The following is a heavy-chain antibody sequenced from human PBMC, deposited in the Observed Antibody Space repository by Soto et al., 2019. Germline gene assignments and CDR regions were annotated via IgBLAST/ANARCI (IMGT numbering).Heavy chain of an antibody. Sequence: QVQLVQSGAEVKKPGASVKVSCKPSGYTFTSYGITWVRQAPGQGLEWMGWISAYNGNTNYAQKFQGRVTMTTDTSASTADMELRSLGSDGTAVYYCASGWFGEFVYQFDYWGQGTLVTVSS. D-gene: IGHD3-10*01. CDR3: ASGWFGEFVYQFDY. CDR2: ISAYNGNT. CDR1: GYTFTSYG. V-gene: IGHV1-18*01. J-gene: IGHJ4*02.